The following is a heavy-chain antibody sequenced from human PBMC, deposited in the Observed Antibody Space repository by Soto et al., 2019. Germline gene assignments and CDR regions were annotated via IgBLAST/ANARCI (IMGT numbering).Heavy chain of an antibody. V-gene: IGHV3-23*01. D-gene: IGHD6-19*01. CDR3: AKASSSAWYYFDY. Sequence: PGGSLRLSCAASGFTFSSYAISWVRQAPGKGLEWVSGISSSGVGTYYADSVKGRFAISRDNSKNTLYVQMNSLRVDDTAVYYCAKASSSAWYYFDYWGQGTLVTVSS. J-gene: IGHJ4*02. CDR2: ISSSGVGT. CDR1: GFTFSSYA.